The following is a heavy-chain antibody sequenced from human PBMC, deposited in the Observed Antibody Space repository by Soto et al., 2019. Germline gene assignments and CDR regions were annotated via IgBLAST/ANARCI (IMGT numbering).Heavy chain of an antibody. CDR3: AKDRGYYGSGSYFHY. Sequence: EVHLLESGGGLVQPGGSLSLSCVASGFAFDNYAMNWVRQAPGKGREWVSGLSGSGGATFYADSVKGRLSISRDNSKKTLYLQMNRRRAEDTATYYCAKDRGYYGSGSYFHYWGQGTLVTVSS. J-gene: IGHJ4*02. CDR1: GFAFDNYA. D-gene: IGHD3-10*01. V-gene: IGHV3-23*01. CDR2: LSGSGGAT.